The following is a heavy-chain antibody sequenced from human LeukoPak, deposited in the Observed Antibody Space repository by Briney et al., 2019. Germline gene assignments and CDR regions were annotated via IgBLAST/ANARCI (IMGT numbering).Heavy chain of an antibody. Sequence: SETLSLTCTISGGSVSDYYWSWIRQSPGKGLEWIGYIYHTGSTSYSPSLKSRVTISADTSQNQFSLKLSSVTAADTAVYYCASRNLGNDYWGQGTLVTVSS. J-gene: IGHJ4*02. CDR3: ASRNLGNDY. CDR1: GGSVSDYY. CDR2: IYHTGST. D-gene: IGHD7-27*01. V-gene: IGHV4-59*02.